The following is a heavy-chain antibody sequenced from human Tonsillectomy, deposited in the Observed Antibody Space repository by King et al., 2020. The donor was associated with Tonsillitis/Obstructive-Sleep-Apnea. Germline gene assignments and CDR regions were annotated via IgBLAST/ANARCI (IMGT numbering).Heavy chain of an antibody. CDR1: GFTVSSSY. V-gene: IGHV3-53*01. CDR3: AKEYYYYMDV. CDR2: IYNGGGT. J-gene: IGHJ6*03. Sequence: VQLVESGGGLIQPGGSLRLSCAASGFTVSSSYMNWVRQAPGKGLEWVSVIYNGGGTNYADSVKGRLTISRDRSKNTLYLQMSSLRAEDTAVYYCAKEYYYYMDVWGKGTTVTVSS.